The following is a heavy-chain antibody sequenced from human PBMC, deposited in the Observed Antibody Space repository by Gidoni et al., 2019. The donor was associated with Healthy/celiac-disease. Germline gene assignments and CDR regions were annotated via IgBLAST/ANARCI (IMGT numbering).Heavy chain of an antibody. J-gene: IGHJ6*02. D-gene: IGHD3-3*01. CDR1: GFTFSSYA. Sequence: EVQLVESGGGLVQPGGSLSLSCADSGFTFSSYATGWVRQAPGKGLEWVSAISGSGGSTYYADSVKGRFTISRDNSKNTLYLQMNSLRAEDTAVYYCAKEYDFWSGYLVSPGSGMDVWGQGTTVTVSS. CDR2: ISGSGGST. V-gene: IGHV3-23*04. CDR3: AKEYDFWSGYLVSPGSGMDV.